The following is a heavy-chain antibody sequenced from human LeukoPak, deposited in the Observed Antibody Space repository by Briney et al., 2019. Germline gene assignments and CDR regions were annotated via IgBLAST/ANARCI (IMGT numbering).Heavy chain of an antibody. CDR1: GGSFSGYY. CDR2: INHSGST. Sequence: SETLSLTCAVYGGSFSGYYWSWIRQPPGKGLEWIGEINHSGSTNYNPSLKSRVTISVDTSKNQFSLKLSSVTAADTAVYYCATHYGGNSRGWFDPWGQGTLVTVSS. J-gene: IGHJ5*02. CDR3: ATHYGGNSRGWFDP. D-gene: IGHD4-23*01. V-gene: IGHV4-34*01.